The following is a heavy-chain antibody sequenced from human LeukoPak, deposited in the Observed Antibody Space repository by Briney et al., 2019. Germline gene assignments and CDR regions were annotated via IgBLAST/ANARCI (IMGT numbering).Heavy chain of an antibody. Sequence: SDTLSLTCTVSGCSISSYYLRWMRQPPGKGLEWIGYIFHSGSTNYHPPLKSRVTISVDTSKDQFSLKLTPVTAADTAVYYCARWRVYDYGENYFDYWGQGTLVTVSS. CDR1: GCSISSYY. J-gene: IGHJ4*02. CDR3: ARWRVYDYGENYFDY. CDR2: IFHSGST. D-gene: IGHD3-16*01. V-gene: IGHV4-59*08.